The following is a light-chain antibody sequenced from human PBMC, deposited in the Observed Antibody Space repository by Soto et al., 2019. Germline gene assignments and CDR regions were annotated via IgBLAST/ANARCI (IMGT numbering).Light chain of an antibody. CDR3: SSYRSSSTPYV. Sequence: ALTQPASVSGSPGQSITISCTGTSSDVGGYNYVSWYQQHPGKAPKLMIYDVSNRPSGVSNRFSGSKSGNTASLTISGLQAEDEADYYCSSYRSSSTPYVFGTGTKLTVL. CDR2: DVS. CDR1: SSDVGGYNY. V-gene: IGLV2-14*01. J-gene: IGLJ1*01.